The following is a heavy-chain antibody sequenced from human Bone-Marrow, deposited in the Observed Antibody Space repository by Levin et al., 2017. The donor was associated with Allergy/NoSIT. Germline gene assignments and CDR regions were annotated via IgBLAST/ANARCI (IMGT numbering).Heavy chain of an antibody. CDR2: ITSSGDST. CDR3: ARDPARGYYDRCGYWGDH. CDR1: GFTFRHYT. J-gene: IGHJ4*02. V-gene: IGHV3-48*02. D-gene: IGHD3-22*01. Sequence: GGSLRLSCAASGFTFRHYTMNWVRQAPGKGLEWVSCITSSGDSTYYADSVKGRFPISRDNAKNSLYLQLNPLRDEDTAMYYCARDPARGYYDRCGYWGDHWGQRTLVTVSS.